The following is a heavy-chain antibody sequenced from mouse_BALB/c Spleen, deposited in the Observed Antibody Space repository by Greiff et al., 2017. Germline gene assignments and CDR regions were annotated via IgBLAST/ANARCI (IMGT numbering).Heavy chain of an antibody. CDR1: GFAFSSYD. D-gene: IGHD2-14*01. J-gene: IGHJ2*01. V-gene: IGHV5-12-1*01. CDR2: ISSGGGST. Sequence: EVMLVESGGGLVKPGGSLKLSCAASGFAFSSYDMSWVRQTPEKRLEWVAYISSGGGSTYYPDTVKGRFTISRDNAKNTLYLQMSSLKSEDTAMYYCARRYRYDPYFDYWGQGTTLTVSS. CDR3: ARRYRYDPYFDY.